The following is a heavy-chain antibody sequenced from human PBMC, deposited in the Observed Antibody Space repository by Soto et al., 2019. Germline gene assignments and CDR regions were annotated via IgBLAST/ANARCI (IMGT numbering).Heavy chain of an antibody. J-gene: IGHJ5*02. D-gene: IGHD5-18*01. CDR3: ARVGYSYAYGAHQNNWFDP. CDR1: GGSVSSGSYY. CDR2: IYYSGST. Sequence: LSLTCTVSGGSVSSGSYYWSLIRQHPGKGLEWIGYIYYSGSTNYNPSLKSRVTISVDTSKNQFSLKLSSVTAADTAVYYCARVGYSYAYGAHQNNWFDPWGQGTLVTVSS. V-gene: IGHV4-61*01.